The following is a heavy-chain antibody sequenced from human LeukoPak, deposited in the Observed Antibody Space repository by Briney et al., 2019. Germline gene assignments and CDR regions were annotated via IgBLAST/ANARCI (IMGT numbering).Heavy chain of an antibody. J-gene: IGHJ4*02. CDR3: ARGPGRYYFDY. Sequence: ASVKVSCKASGYTFTNYYMHCVRQAPGQGLEWMGIINPSGGSTTYAQKFQGRVTMTRDTSTSTVYMELSSLRSEDTALYYCARGPGRYYFDYRGQGTLVTVSS. V-gene: IGHV1-46*01. CDR2: INPSGGST. CDR1: GYTFTNYY.